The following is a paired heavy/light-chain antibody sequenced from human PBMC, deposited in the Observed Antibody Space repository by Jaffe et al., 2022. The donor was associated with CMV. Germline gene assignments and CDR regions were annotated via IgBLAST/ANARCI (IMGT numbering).Heavy chain of an antibody. Sequence: EVQLVESGGGLVQPGGSLKLSCVASGFSFSNYWMHWVRQVPGKGLVWVAEIDSSGARTNYVDAVKGRFFISRDNAKNTLFLQMSSVRAEDTAVYYCASLSVPDYWGQGTLVTVSS. D-gene: IGHD3-10*02. CDR1: GFSFSNYW. CDR2: IDSSGART. V-gene: IGHV3-74*01. CDR3: ASLSVPDY. J-gene: IGHJ4*02.
Light chain of an antibody. J-gene: IGKJ1*01. V-gene: IGKV3-20*01. CDR3: QQYDSVPRT. CDR1: QTINNNY. Sequence: ETVLTQSPDTLYLSPGDRATLSCRTSQTINNNYLGWYQQKPGQAPRLLIFGVSNRASGFPDRFSAGGSGTDFTLTISGLEPEDFAVYYCQQYDSVPRTFGQGTRVEVK. CDR2: GVS.